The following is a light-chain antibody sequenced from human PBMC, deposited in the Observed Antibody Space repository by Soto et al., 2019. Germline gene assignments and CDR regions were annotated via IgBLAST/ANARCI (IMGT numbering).Light chain of an antibody. J-gene: IGLJ1*01. CDR2: EVS. CDR3: SSYTSSTFYV. Sequence: QSALTQPASVSGSPGQSITISCTGTSSDVGGYNYVSWYQQHPGKAPKLMIYEVSNRPSGVSNRFSGSKSGNTAYLTISGLQAEDEADYYCSSYTSSTFYVFGTGTRSQS. V-gene: IGLV2-14*01. CDR1: SSDVGGYNY.